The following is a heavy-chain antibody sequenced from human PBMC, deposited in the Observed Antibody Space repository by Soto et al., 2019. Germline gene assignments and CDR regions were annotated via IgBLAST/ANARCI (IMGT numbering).Heavy chain of an antibody. CDR2: IYYSGST. D-gene: IGHD7-27*01. CDR1: GGSISSGGYY. V-gene: IGHV4-31*03. Sequence: TLSLTCTVSGGSISSGGYYWSWIRQHPGKGLEWIGYIYYSGSTDYKPSLKSRVTLSVDTSKNHFSLKLTSVTAADTAIYFCARGLDQYKLGNVWGPGTTVTVSS. CDR3: ARGLDQYKLGNV. J-gene: IGHJ6*02.